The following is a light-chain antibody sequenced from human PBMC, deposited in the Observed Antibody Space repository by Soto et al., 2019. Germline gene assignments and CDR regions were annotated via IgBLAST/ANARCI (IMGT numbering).Light chain of an antibody. CDR1: SSNIGNNY. V-gene: IGLV1-47*02. J-gene: IGLJ2*01. CDR2: CNN. Sequence: QSVLTQPPSASGTPGQRVTISCSGSSSNIGNNYVYWYHQLPGTAPKLLIYCNNQRPSGVPDRFSGSKSGNTASLTVSGLQAEDEADYHCNSYAGSNTMVFGGGTKVTVL. CDR3: NSYAGSNTMV.